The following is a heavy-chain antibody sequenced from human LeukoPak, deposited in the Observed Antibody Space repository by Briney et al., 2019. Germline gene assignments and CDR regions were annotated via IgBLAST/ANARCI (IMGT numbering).Heavy chain of an antibody. CDR1: GGSISDYY. CDR3: ARSLLGRSDY. CDR2: TYYSGTT. V-gene: IGHV4-59*01. D-gene: IGHD7-27*01. J-gene: IGHJ4*02. Sequence: SETLSLTCAVSGGSISDYYWSWFRQPPGKGLEWIGYTYYSGTTNYNPSLKSRVTISPDTSKNQFSLKLSSVTAADTAVYYCARSLLGRSDYWGRGTLVTVSS.